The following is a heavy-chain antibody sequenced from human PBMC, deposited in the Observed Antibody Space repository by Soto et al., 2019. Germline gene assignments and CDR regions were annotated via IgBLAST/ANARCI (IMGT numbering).Heavy chain of an antibody. J-gene: IGHJ4*02. Sequence: QLQLQESGPGLVKPSETLSLTCTVSGGSISSSNYYWGWIRQPPGEGLGWIGSIYYSGSTYYNPSLKSRVTISVDTSKNQFSLKLSSVTAADTAVYYCARHGSRGGSQLPFDSWGQGTLVTVSS. D-gene: IGHD2-15*01. CDR3: ARHGSRGGSQLPFDS. CDR1: GGSISSSNYY. CDR2: IYYSGST. V-gene: IGHV4-39*01.